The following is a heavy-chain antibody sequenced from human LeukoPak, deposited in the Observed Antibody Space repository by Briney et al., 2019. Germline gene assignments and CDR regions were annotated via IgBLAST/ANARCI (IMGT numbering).Heavy chain of an antibody. J-gene: IGHJ4*02. CDR1: GLTFTNAW. D-gene: IGHD1-26*01. Sequence: GGPLRLSCALSGLTFTNAWMRWVRQAPGKGLEWVGRIKSKTDGGTTDYAAPVKGRFTISRDDSKNTLYLQMNTLNTEDTAMYYCLGSFLGYWGQGTLVTVSS. V-gene: IGHV3-15*01. CDR3: LGSFLGY. CDR2: IKSKTDGGTT.